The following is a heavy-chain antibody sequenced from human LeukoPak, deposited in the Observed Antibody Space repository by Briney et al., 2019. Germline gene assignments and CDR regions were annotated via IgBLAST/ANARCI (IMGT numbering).Heavy chain of an antibody. CDR2: IHAYDSRGT. J-gene: IGHJ2*01. V-gene: IGHV4-59*08. CDR3: TRLSVVSPHRYFDL. Sequence: SETLSLTCTVSGGSISGYIWSWIRQPPGKGLEWIAYIHAYDSRGTNYNPSLKSRVTISIDTSKNQFSLKLTSVSAADTAVYYCTRLSVVSPHRYFDLWGRGTLVTVSS. D-gene: IGHD2-21*01. CDR1: GGSISGYI.